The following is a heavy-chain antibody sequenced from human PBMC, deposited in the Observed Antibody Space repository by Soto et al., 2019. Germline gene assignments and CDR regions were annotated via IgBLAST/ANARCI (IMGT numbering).Heavy chain of an antibody. CDR2: INSDGSST. D-gene: IGHD6-19*01. Sequence: ALRLSCAGSGVALGSYWMHGVRQAPGKGLVWVSRINSDGSSTNYADSVKGRFTISRDNAKNTLYLQMDSLRAEDTAVYYCARDTPYSSGWYAFDHWGQGTLVPVSS. V-gene: IGHV3-74*01. J-gene: IGHJ4*02. CDR1: GVALGSYW. CDR3: ARDTPYSSGWYAFDH.